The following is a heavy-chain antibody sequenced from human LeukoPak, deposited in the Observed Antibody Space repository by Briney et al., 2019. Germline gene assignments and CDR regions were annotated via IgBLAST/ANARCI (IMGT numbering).Heavy chain of an antibody. Sequence: ASVKVSCKVSRYTLSEISMHWVRQAPGQGLEWMAWINPNSGGTNYAQKFQGRVTMTRDTSISTAYMELSRLRSDDTAVYYCAVFPGIVGATPLRDDAFDIWGQGTMVTVSS. CDR2: INPNSGGT. J-gene: IGHJ3*02. CDR3: AVFPGIVGATPLRDDAFDI. D-gene: IGHD1-26*01. V-gene: IGHV1-2*02. CDR1: RYTLSEIS.